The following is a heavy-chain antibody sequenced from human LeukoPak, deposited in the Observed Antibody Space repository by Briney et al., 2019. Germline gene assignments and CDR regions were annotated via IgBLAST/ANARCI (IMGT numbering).Heavy chain of an antibody. D-gene: IGHD3-22*01. J-gene: IGHJ4*02. CDR1: GFTFKNYG. CDR2: ISYDGSHT. Sequence: GGSLRLSCAASGFTFKNYGMIWARQAPGKGLEWVALISYDGSHTNYADSVKGRFTISRDNSKNTLYLQMNSLRAEDTAVYYCARDWPDSSGYRDYWGQGTLVTVSS. V-gene: IGHV3-33*01. CDR3: ARDWPDSSGYRDY.